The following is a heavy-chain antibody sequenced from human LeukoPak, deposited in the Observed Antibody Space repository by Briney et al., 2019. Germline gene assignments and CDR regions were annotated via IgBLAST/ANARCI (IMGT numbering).Heavy chain of an antibody. D-gene: IGHD3-10*01. Sequence: TPSETLSLTCAVYGGSFSGYYWSWIRQPPGKGLEWIGEINHSGSTNYNPSLKSRVTISVDTSKNQFSLKLSSVTAADTVVYYCARGVVIRYYGSGSLFFSPYYMDVWGKGTTVTVSS. J-gene: IGHJ6*03. V-gene: IGHV4-34*01. CDR3: ARGVVIRYYGSGSLFFSPYYMDV. CDR1: GGSFSGYY. CDR2: INHSGST.